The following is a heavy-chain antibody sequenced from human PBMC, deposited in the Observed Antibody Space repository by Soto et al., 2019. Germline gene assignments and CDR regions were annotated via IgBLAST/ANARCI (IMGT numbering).Heavy chain of an antibody. CDR2: ISGSGGST. V-gene: IGHV3-23*01. CDR1: GFTFSSYA. J-gene: IGHJ6*02. CDR3: AKAEGMSQLWLIEYYYYGMDV. Sequence: LRLSCAASGFTFSSYAMSWVRQAPGKGLEWVSAISGSGGSTYYADSVKGRFTISRDNSKNTLYLQMNSLRAEDTAVYYCAKAEGMSQLWLIEYYYYGMDVWGQGTTVTVSS. D-gene: IGHD5-18*01.